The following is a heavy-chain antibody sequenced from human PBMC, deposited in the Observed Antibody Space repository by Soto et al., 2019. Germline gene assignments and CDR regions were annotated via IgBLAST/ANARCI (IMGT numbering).Heavy chain of an antibody. Sequence: EVQLVESWGGLVQPGGSLRLSCAASGFTVSSNYMSGVLQAPWKGLEWVSVIYSGGSTYDADSVKGRFTISRDNSKNTLYLQMNSLRAEDTAVYYCAREDYYYYYMDVWGKWPTVTVSS. CDR1: GFTVSSNY. J-gene: IGHJ6*03. V-gene: IGHV3-66*01. CDR2: IYSGGST. CDR3: AREDYYYYYMDV.